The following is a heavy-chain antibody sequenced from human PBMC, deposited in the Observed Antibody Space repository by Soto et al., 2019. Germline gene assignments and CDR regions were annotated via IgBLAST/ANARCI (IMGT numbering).Heavy chain of an antibody. J-gene: IGHJ4*02. V-gene: IGHV4-39*01. CDR3: AIHGPHKNNCNQLDY. CDR1: GGSISSSSYY. CDR2: IYYSGST. D-gene: IGHD1-1*01. Sequence: QLXLQESGXGLXKPXETXSLXCTVXGGSISSSSYYWVWIRQPPGKGLEWIGNIYYSGSTYYNPSPKSRVTISVNTSKNHFSLKLSSVTATDTAVYYCAIHGPHKNNCNQLDYRGQGTLVTVSS.